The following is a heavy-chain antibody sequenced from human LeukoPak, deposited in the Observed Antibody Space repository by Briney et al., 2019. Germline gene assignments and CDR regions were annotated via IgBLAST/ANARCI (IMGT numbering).Heavy chain of an antibody. CDR3: ARVRASNDAFDI. V-gene: IGHV4-59*01. Sequence: SETLSLTCTVSGGSISSYYWSWIRQPPGKGLEWIGYIYYSGSTNYNPSLKSRVTISVDTSKNQFSLKLSSVTAADTAVYYCARVRASNDAFDIWGQGTMVTVSS. J-gene: IGHJ3*02. CDR1: GGSISSYY. CDR2: IYYSGST.